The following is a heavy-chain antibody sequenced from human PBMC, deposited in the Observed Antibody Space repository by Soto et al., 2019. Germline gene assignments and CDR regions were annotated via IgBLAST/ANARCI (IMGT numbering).Heavy chain of an antibody. J-gene: IGHJ6*02. CDR1: GFTFSSYG. Sequence: QVQLVESGGGVVQPGRSLRLSCAASGFTFSSYGMHWVRQAPGKGLEWVAVIWYDGSNKYYADSVKGRFTISRDNSKNTLYLQMNSLRAEDTAVYYCAAGIAAAGNYYYYGMDVSCQGTTVTVSS. CDR2: IWYDGSNK. D-gene: IGHD6-13*01. V-gene: IGHV3-33*01. CDR3: AAGIAAAGNYYYYGMDV.